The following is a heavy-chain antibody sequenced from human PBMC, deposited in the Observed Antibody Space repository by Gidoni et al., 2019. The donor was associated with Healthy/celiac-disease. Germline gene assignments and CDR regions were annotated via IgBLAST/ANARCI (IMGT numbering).Heavy chain of an antibody. J-gene: IGHJ4*02. Sequence: EVQLVASGGGLVKPGESLRLSCAASGVTFSSYSMNWVRQAPGKGLEWFSFISSSSSYIYYADSVKGRFTISRANAKNSLYLQMNSLRAEDTAVYYCARDSGPSSYFDYWGQGTLVTVSS. CDR3: ARDSGPSSYFDY. CDR2: ISSSSSYI. CDR1: GVTFSSYS. D-gene: IGHD2-2*01. V-gene: IGHV3-21*01.